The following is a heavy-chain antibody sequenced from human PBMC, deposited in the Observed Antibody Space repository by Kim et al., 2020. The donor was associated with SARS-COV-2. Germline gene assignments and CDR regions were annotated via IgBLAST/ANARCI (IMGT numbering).Heavy chain of an antibody. V-gene: IGHV3-53*01. Sequence: GGSLRLSCAASGFTVSSNYMSWVRQAPGKGLEWVSVIYSGGSTYYADSVKGRFTISRDNSKNTLYLQMNSLRAEDTAVYYCALSYGDPRDDYWGQGTLVTVSS. CDR1: GFTVSSNY. D-gene: IGHD4-17*01. J-gene: IGHJ4*02. CDR3: ALSYGDPRDDY. CDR2: IYSGGST.